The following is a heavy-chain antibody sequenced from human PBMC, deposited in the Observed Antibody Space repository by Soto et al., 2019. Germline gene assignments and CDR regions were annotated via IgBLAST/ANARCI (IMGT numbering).Heavy chain of an antibody. CDR1: GYTFTSDG. CDR2: ISGYNGNT. J-gene: IGHJ6*02. CDR3: ARDGQCGGAPGCRAMDV. Sequence: QVQLVQSGAEVKKPGASVKVSCKASGYTFTSDGVSWVRQAPGQGLEWMGWISGYNGNTNYAQRFRDRVTLTTDTTKSKGYMEVRRLGSDHSAVYYCARDGQCGGAPGCRAMDVWGQGTTITVSS. V-gene: IGHV1-18*04. D-gene: IGHD2-21*01.